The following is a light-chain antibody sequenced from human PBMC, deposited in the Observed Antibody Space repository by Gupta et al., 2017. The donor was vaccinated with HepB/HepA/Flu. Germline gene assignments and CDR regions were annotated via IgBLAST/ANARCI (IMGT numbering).Light chain of an antibody. V-gene: IGLV3-9*01. CDR2: GDN. CDR3: QVCDSSTVV. Sequence: SYALTQPLSVSVALGQTARITCGGNNIGSKNVHWYQQKPGQAPVLVIYGDNNRPSGIPERFSASNSGNTATLTISRAQAGDEADYYCQVCDSSTVVFGGGTKLTVL. J-gene: IGLJ2*01. CDR1: NIGSKN.